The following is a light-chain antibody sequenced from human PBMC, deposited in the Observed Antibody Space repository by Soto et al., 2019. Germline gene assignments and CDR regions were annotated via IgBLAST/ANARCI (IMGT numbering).Light chain of an antibody. CDR1: NSNIGINP. V-gene: IGLV1-44*01. J-gene: IGLJ7*01. CDR3: AAWDDSLDAAV. CDR2: DNN. Sequence: QSVLTQPPSASGTPGQSVIFSCSGSNSNIGINPVTWYQQLPGTAPKLVIYDNNQRTSGVPYRFSGSKSGTSASLAISGLQSEDEADYYCAAWDDSLDAAVFGGGTQLTVL.